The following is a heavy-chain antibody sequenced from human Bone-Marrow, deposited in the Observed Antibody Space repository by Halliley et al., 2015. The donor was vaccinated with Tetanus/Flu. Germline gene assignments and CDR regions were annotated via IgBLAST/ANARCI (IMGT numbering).Heavy chain of an antibody. CDR2: ISSTTDYT. D-gene: IGHD4-4*01. V-gene: IGHV3-11*03. J-gene: IGHJ4*02. CDR3: GYSNYEGYFFDY. Sequence: EWVSSISSTTDYTNYADSVKGRFTISRDNAKNSVFLQMINLRADDTAVYFCGYSNYEGYFFDYRGQGTLVTVSS.